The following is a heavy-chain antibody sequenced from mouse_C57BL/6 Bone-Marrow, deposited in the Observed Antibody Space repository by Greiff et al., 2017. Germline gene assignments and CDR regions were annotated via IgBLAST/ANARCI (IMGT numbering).Heavy chain of an antibody. CDR1: GFTFSDFY. J-gene: IGHJ3*01. V-gene: IGHV7-1*01. D-gene: IGHD3-2*02. CDR2: SRNKANDYTT. CDR3: ARDGGSSGLFAY. Sequence: EVKVVESGGGLVQSGRSLRLSCATSGFTFSDFYMEWVRQAPGKGLEWIAASRNKANDYTTEYSASVKGRFIVSRDTSQSILYLQMNALRAEDTAIYYCARDGGSSGLFAYWGQGTLVTVSA.